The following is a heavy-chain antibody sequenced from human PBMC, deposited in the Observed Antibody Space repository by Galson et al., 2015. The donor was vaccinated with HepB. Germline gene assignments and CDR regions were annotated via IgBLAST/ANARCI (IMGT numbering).Heavy chain of an antibody. CDR1: GFTFSSYS. D-gene: IGHD3-22*01. J-gene: IGHJ4*02. CDR2: ISSSSSYI. CDR3: AIDYYDSSGYYPTTEY. V-gene: IGHV3-21*01. Sequence: SLRLSCAASGFTFSSYSMNWVRQAPGKGLEWVSSISSSSSYIYYADSVKGRFTISRDNAKNSLYLQMNSLRAEDTAVYYCAIDYYDSSGYYPTTEYWGQGTLVTVSS.